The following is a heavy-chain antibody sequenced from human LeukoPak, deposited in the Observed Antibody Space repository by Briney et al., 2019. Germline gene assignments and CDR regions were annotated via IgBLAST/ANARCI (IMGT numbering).Heavy chain of an antibody. CDR3: ARDFWDDFEYFDL. V-gene: IGHV3-53*01. D-gene: IGHD3-3*01. J-gene: IGHJ2*01. Sequence: GGSLRLSCAASGFTVSSNYMSWVRQAPGKGLEWVSVIYSGGSTYYADSVKGRFTISRDNSENTVYLQMNSLRADETAVYYCARDFWDDFEYFDLWGRGTLVTVSS. CDR1: GFTVSSNY. CDR2: IYSGGST.